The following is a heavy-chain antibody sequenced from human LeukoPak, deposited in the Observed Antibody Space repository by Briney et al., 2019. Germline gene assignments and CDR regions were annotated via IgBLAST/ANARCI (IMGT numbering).Heavy chain of an antibody. CDR3: ARDHSGNYELIWWFDP. J-gene: IGHJ5*02. CDR2: INPNSGGT. CDR1: GYTFTGYY. D-gene: IGHD1-26*01. V-gene: IGHV1-2*02. Sequence: VASVKVSCKASGYTFTGYYMHWVRQAPGQGLEWMGWINPNSGGTNYAQKFQGRVTMTRDTSISTAYMELSRLRSDDTAVYYCARDHSGNYELIWWFDPWGQGTLVTVSS.